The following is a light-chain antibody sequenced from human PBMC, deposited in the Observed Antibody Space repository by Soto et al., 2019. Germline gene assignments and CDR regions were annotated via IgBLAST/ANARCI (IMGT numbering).Light chain of an antibody. CDR2: GAS. Sequence: EIVLTQSPGTLSLSPGERATLSCMASQSVSSSYLAWYQQKPGQAPRLLIYGASSRATGIPDRFIGSGSGTDFTLTISRLEPEDFAVYYCQQYDASPITFGLGTRLEIK. CDR3: QQYDASPIT. V-gene: IGKV3-20*01. CDR1: QSVSSSY. J-gene: IGKJ5*01.